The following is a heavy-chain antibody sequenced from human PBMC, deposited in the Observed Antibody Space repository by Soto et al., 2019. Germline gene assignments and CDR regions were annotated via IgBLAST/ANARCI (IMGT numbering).Heavy chain of an antibody. V-gene: IGHV4-34*01. Sequence: QVQLQQWGAGLLKPSETLSLTCAVYGGSFSGYYWSWIRQPPGKGLEWIGEINHSGSTNYNPSLKSRVTISVDTSKNQFSLKLSSVTAADTAVYYCARGNSYGFHYWGQGTLVTVSS. CDR1: GGSFSGYY. CDR2: INHSGST. D-gene: IGHD5-18*01. J-gene: IGHJ4*02. CDR3: ARGNSYGFHY.